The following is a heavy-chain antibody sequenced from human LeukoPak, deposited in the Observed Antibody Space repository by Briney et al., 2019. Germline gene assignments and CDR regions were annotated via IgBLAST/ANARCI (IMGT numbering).Heavy chain of an antibody. Sequence: SQTLSLTCAISGDTVSTNIGVWNWIRQSPSRGLEWLGRTYYRSKWYDDYAVSVRGRITINPDTSKNQFSLQLTSVTPEDTAVYYCARAWNSGNFWYWGQGTLVTVSS. V-gene: IGHV6-1*01. D-gene: IGHD1-26*01. CDR2: TYYRSKWYD. CDR3: ARAWNSGNFWY. CDR1: GDTVSTNIGV. J-gene: IGHJ4*02.